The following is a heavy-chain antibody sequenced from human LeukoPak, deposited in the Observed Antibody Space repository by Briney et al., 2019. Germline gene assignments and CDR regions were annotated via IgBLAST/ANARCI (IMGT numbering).Heavy chain of an antibody. CDR1: GFTFSDYY. CDR2: ISSSGSTI. J-gene: IGHJ4*02. CDR3: ASGPVAPHRRLGDY. V-gene: IGHV3-11*01. Sequence: PGGSLRLSCAASGFTFSDYYMSWIRQAPGKGLEWVSYISSSGSTIYYADSVKGRFTISRDNAKNSLYLQMSSLRAEDTAVYYCASGPVAPHRRLGDYWGQGTLVTVSS. D-gene: IGHD3-9*01.